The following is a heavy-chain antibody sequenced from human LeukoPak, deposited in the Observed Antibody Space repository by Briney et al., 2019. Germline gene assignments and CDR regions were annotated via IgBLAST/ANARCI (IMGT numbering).Heavy chain of an antibody. CDR3: ARSITMIVDWFDP. CDR1: GFTITSYY. J-gene: IGHJ5*02. Sequence: GGSLRLSCVASGFTITSYYMNWVRQAPGKGLEWVASITSGSDYIYYADSVKGRFTISRDNAKNSLYLQMNSLRAEDTAVYFCARSITMIVDWFDPWGQGTLVTVSS. D-gene: IGHD3-22*01. CDR2: ITSGSDYI. V-gene: IGHV3-21*01.